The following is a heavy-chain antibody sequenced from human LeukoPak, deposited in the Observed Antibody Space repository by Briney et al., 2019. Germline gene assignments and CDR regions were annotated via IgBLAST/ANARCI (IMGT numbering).Heavy chain of an antibody. CDR3: ARQGYTASYYFLDF. D-gene: IGHD1-26*01. J-gene: IGHJ4*02. CDR1: GGSISSYY. V-gene: IGHV4-59*01. CDR2: IYYSGST. Sequence: PSETLSLTCTVSGGSISSYYWSWIRQPPGKGLEWIGYIYYSGSTNYNPSLKSRVTISVDTPKNQFSLKLSSVTAVDTAVYFCARQGYTASYYFLDFWSQGTLVTVSP.